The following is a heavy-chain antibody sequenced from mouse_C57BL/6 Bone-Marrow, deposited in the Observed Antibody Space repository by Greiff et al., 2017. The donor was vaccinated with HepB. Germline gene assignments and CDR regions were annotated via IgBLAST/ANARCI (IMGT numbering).Heavy chain of an antibody. CDR3: ARGGYYYGSSYYFDY. CDR1: GYSITSGYY. CDR2: ISYDGSN. J-gene: IGHJ2*01. Sequence: EVHLVESGPGLVKPSQSLSLTCSVTGYSITSGYYWNWIRQFPGNKLEWMGYISYDGSNKYNPSLKNRISITRDTSKNQFFLKLNSVTTEDTATYYCARGGYYYGSSYYFDYWGQGTTLTVSS. D-gene: IGHD1-1*01. V-gene: IGHV3-6*01.